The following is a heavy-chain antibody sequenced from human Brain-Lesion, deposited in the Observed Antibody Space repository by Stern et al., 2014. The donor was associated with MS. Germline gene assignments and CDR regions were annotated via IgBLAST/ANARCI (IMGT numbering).Heavy chain of an antibody. CDR1: GGSISSGNYY. D-gene: IGHD3-3*01. CDR2: IYHSGST. CDR3: ARGSREVLLPRFYFDY. Sequence: QMQLVESGPGLVKPSQTLSLTCTVSGGSISSGNYYWSWIRQHPGQGLEWIGSIYHSGSTYYNQPLKSRVTTSIDTSKNQFSLKLSSVTAADTAVYYCARGSREVLLPRFYFDYWGRGTLVTVSS. J-gene: IGHJ4*02. V-gene: IGHV4-31*03.